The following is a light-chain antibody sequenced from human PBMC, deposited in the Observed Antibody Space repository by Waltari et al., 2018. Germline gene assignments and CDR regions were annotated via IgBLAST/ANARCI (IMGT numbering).Light chain of an antibody. Sequence: SALTQPASVSESPGQSITISCTGTTSDVGGYNYVSWYQQHPGKAPKLMIYDVTNRPSGVSNRFSGSKSGTTASLTISGLQAEDEADYYCSSFTSSSTWVFGGGTKLTVL. V-gene: IGLV2-14*03. CDR3: SSFTSSSTWV. CDR2: DVT. CDR1: TSDVGGYNY. J-gene: IGLJ3*02.